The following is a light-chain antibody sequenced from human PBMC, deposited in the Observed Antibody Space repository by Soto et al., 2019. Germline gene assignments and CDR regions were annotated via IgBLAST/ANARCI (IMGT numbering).Light chain of an antibody. V-gene: IGKV1-39*01. CDR3: QQSHTTQWT. J-gene: IGKJ1*01. CDR1: QSITKF. Sequence: IQMTQFPSSLSASVGDRVTITCRASQSITKFLNWYQLKPGRAPKLLIYVASSLQSGVPSRFSGSGSVKEFTLRISSLQPEDFATYYCQQSHTTQWTVGHGTKVDIK. CDR2: VAS.